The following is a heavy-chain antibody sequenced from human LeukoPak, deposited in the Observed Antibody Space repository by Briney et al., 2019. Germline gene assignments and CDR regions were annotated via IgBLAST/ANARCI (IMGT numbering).Heavy chain of an antibody. CDR2: ISGSGGST. Sequence: SGGSLRLSCAASGFTFSSYSMSWVRQAPGKGLEWVSAISGSGGSTYYADSVKGRFTISRDNSKNTLYLQMNSLRAEDTAVYYCAKDYYDSSGYYRPAYYFDYWGQGTLVTVSS. D-gene: IGHD3-22*01. CDR1: GFTFSSYS. V-gene: IGHV3-23*01. CDR3: AKDYYDSSGYYRPAYYFDY. J-gene: IGHJ4*02.